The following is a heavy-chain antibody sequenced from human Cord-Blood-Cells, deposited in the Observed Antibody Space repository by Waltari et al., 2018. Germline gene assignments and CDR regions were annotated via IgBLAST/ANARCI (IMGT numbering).Heavy chain of an antibody. V-gene: IGHV4-59*11. CDR1: GGSISSHY. Sequence: QVQLQESGPGLVKPSETLSLTCTVSGGSISSHYWSWIRQPPGKGLEWIGYIYYSGSTNNNPSLKSRVTISVDTSKNQFSLKLSSVTAADTAVYYCARGEGGATIYYHGMDVWGQGTTVTVSS. J-gene: IGHJ6*02. CDR2: IYYSGST. CDR3: ARGEGGATIYYHGMDV. D-gene: IGHD1-26*01.